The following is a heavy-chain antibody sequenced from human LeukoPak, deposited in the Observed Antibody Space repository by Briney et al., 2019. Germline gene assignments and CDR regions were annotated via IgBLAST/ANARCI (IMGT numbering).Heavy chain of an antibody. Sequence: GGSLRLSCAASGLTFDDYAMHWVRQAPGKGLEWVSGISWNSGSIGYADSVKGRFTISRDNAKNSLYLQMNSLRAEDMALYYCAKDSLGGYFDYWGQGTLVTVSS. CDR1: GLTFDDYA. J-gene: IGHJ4*02. D-gene: IGHD3-3*01. V-gene: IGHV3-9*03. CDR2: ISWNSGSI. CDR3: AKDSLGGYFDY.